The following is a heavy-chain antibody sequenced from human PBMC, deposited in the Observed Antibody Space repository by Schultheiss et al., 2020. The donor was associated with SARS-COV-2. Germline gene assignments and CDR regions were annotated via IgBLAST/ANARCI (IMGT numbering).Heavy chain of an antibody. CDR1: DDSIASGVYS. V-gene: IGHV4-61*08. J-gene: IGHJ4*02. D-gene: IGHD3-22*01. Sequence: SETLSLTCAVSDDSIASGVYSWTWIRQPPGKGLEWIGYIYYSGSTNYNPSLKSRVTMSVDTSKNQFSLTLRSVSAADTAVYYCARDDGSSGIADHWGQGTLVTVSS. CDR3: ARDDGSSGIADH. CDR2: IYYSGST.